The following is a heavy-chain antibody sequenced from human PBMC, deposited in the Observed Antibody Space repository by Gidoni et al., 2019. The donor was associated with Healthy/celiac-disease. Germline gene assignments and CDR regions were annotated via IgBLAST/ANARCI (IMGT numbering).Heavy chain of an antibody. CDR2: IYTSGST. CDR3: ASTADSYGYDSLDY. J-gene: IGHJ4*02. CDR1: GGSISSGSYY. V-gene: IGHV4-61*02. D-gene: IGHD5-18*01. Sequence: QVQLQESGPGLVKPSQTLSLTCPVSGGSISSGSYYWSWIRQPAGKGLEWIGRIYTSGSTTYNPSLKSRVTISVDTSKNQFSLKLSSVTAADTAVYYCASTADSYGYDSLDYWGQGTLVTVSS.